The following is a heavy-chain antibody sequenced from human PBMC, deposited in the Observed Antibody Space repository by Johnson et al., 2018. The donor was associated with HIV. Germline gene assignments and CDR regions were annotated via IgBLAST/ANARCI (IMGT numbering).Heavy chain of an antibody. CDR1: GFTFSSYG. CDR3: AKDVAPITAHDIFDF. D-gene: IGHD3-22*01. Sequence: QVQLVESGGGVVQPGGSLRLSCAASGFTFSSYGMHWVRQAPGKGLEWVAFIRYDGSNKYYADSVKGRFTISRDNAKNSLFLQMSSLRDEDTAFYYCAKDVAPITAHDIFDFWGQGTMVTVSS. CDR2: IRYDGSNK. J-gene: IGHJ3*01. V-gene: IGHV3-30*02.